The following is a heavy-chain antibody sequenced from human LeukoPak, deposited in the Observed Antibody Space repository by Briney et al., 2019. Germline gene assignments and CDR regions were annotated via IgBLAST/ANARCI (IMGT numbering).Heavy chain of an antibody. J-gene: IGHJ4*02. V-gene: IGHV3-23*01. D-gene: IGHD3-22*01. CDR1: GFTFTRSA. CDR2: ITNSGGGT. Sequence: GGSLRLSCAASGFTFTRSAMGWVRQAPGKGLEWVSCITNSGGGTSYADSVKGRFTISRDNSKNTLYLQMNSLRADDTAVYYCAKDLWTDSSGWNYFDYWGQGTLVTVSS. CDR3: AKDLWTDSSGWNYFDY.